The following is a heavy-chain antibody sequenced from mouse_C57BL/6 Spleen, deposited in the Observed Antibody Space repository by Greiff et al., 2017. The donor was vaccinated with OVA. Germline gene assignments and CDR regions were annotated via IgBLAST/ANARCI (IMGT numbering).Heavy chain of an antibody. CDR1: GFSLTSYG. CDR2: IWSGGST. Sequence: QVQLQQSGPGLVPPSQSLSITCTVSGFSLTSYGVHWVRQSPGKGLEWLGVIWSGGSTDSNAAFMSRLSTTKDNAKSQVFFKMNSLQADDTAIYDCAKSLYGYDVDYAMDYWGQGTSVTVSS. J-gene: IGHJ4*01. V-gene: IGHV2-5*01. D-gene: IGHD2-2*01. CDR3: AKSLYGYDVDYAMDY.